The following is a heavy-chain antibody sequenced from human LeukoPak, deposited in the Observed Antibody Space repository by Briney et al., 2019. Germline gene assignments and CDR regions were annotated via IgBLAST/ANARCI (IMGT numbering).Heavy chain of an antibody. Sequence: SETLSLTCAVYGGSFSGYYWSWIRQPPGKGLEWIGEINHSGSTNYNPSLKSRVTIPVDTSKNQFSLKLSSVTAADTAVYYCARDGDQGAFDIWGQGTMVTVSS. CDR2: INHSGST. CDR3: ARDGDQGAFDI. J-gene: IGHJ3*02. V-gene: IGHV4-34*01. D-gene: IGHD3-10*01. CDR1: GGSFSGYY.